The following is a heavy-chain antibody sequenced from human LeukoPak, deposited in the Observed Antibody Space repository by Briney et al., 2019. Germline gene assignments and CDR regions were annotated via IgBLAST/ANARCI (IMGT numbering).Heavy chain of an antibody. CDR2: INGDGSST. V-gene: IGHV3-74*01. J-gene: IGHJ4*02. CDR3: TTDTFGARDS. Sequence: GGSLRLSCAASGYTFSRYWTHWVRQGPGKGLVWVSRINGDGSSTSYAESVRGRFTISRDNAKNTLYLQMNSLRAEDAAVYYCTTDTFGARDSWGQGTLVTVSS. CDR1: GYTFSRYW. D-gene: IGHD3-10*01.